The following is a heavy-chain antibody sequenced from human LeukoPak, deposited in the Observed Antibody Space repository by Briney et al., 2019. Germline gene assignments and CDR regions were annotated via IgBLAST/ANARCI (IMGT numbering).Heavy chain of an antibody. D-gene: IGHD2-2*01. V-gene: IGHV6-1*01. CDR3: TRARYCYSPNCYEYYFDY. CDR2: TYYRSKWYN. J-gene: IGHJ4*02. Sequence: SQTLSLTCAISGDSVSSNSAAWNWIRQSPSRGLEWLGRTYYRSKWYNDYAVSVKSRITITPDPSKNQFSLQLNSVTPEDTAAYYCTRARYCYSPNCYEYYFDYWGQETLVTVS. CDR1: GDSVSSNSAA.